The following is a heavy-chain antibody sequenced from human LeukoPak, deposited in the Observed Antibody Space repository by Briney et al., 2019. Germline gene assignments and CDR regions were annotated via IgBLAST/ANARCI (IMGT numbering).Heavy chain of an antibody. D-gene: IGHD2-15*01. CDR2: IYHSGST. CDR1: GYSISSGYY. Sequence: PSETLSLTCTVSGYSISSGYYWGWIRQPPGKGLEWIGSIYHSGSTYYNPSLKSRVTISVDTSKNQFSLKLSSVTAADTAVYYCARDRWAVVAATSDYWGQGTLVTVSS. J-gene: IGHJ4*02. CDR3: ARDRWAVVAATSDY. V-gene: IGHV4-38-2*02.